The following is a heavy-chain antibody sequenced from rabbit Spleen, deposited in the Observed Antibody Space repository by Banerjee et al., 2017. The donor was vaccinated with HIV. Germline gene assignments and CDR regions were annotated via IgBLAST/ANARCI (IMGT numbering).Heavy chain of an antibody. Sequence: QEQLEESGGGLVQPEGSLALTCTASGFTISSSYYMCWVRQTPGKGLEWIACIYGGSSGSTYYASWAKGRFTISKTSSTTVTLQMTSLTAADTATYFCARDVRGSPFYINLWGPGTLVTVS. CDR1: GFTISSSYY. CDR2: IYGGSSGST. J-gene: IGHJ4*01. V-gene: IGHV1S45*01. CDR3: ARDVRGSPFYINL. D-gene: IGHD8-1*01.